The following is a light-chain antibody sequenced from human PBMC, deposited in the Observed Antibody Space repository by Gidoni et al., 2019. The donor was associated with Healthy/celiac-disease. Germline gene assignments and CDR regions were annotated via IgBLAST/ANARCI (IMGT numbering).Light chain of an antibody. CDR2: DAS. J-gene: IGKJ5*01. CDR3: QQYGNLPIT. CDR1: QGIRHS. V-gene: IGKV1-33*01. Sequence: DIQMTQSPSSLSASVGDRVTITCRASQGIRHSLNWYQQKPGKAPKVLIYDASNLEMGVPSRFSGIGSGTHFTLTISGLHPEDIATYYCQQYGNLPITFGQGTRLE.